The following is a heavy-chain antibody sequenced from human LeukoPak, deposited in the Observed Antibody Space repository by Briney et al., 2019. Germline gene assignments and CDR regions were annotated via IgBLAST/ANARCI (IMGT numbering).Heavy chain of an antibody. V-gene: IGHV4-39*01. D-gene: IGHD1-7*01. CDR1: GGSISSSSYY. Sequence: SETLSLTCTVSGGSISSSSYYWGWIRQPPGKGLEWIGSIYYSGSTYYNPSLKSRVTISVDTSKNQFSLKLSSVTAADTAVYYCARHGGRNWNWLFDYWGQGTLVTVSS. J-gene: IGHJ4*02. CDR3: ARHGGRNWNWLFDY. CDR2: IYYSGST.